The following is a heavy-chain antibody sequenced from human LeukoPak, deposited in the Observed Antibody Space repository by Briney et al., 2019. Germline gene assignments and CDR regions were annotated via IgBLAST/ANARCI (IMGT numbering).Heavy chain of an antibody. D-gene: IGHD2-2*01. V-gene: IGHV3-9*01. CDR1: GFTFDDYA. J-gene: IGHJ3*02. CDR2: ISWNSGSI. CDR3: AGRGSQLHTPMDDAFDT. Sequence: GGSLRLSCAASGFTFDDYAMHWVRQAPGKGLEWVSGISWNSGSIGYADSVKGRFTISRDNAKNSLYLQMNSLRAEDTALYYCAGRGSQLHTPMDDAFDTWGQGTMVTVSS.